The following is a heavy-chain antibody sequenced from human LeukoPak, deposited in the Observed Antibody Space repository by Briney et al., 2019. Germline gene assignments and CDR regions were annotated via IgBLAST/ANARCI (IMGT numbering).Heavy chain of an antibody. CDR1: GGSISSDY. Sequence: SETLSLTCTVSGGSISSDYWNWIRQPPGKGLEWIGYIYTCGSTNYNPSLKSRVTISVDTSRTQFSLKLSSVTAADTAVYYCARHSSNSGSYYDRWFDPWGQGTLVTVSS. J-gene: IGHJ5*02. V-gene: IGHV4-4*09. CDR2: IYTCGST. CDR3: ARHSSNSGSYYDRWFDP. D-gene: IGHD1-26*01.